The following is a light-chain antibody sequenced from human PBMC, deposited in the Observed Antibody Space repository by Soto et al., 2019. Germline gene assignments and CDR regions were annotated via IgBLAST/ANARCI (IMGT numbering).Light chain of an antibody. CDR1: QSVRSN. J-gene: IGKJ1*01. Sequence: EIVMTQSPATLSVSPGERATLSCRASQSVRSNLAWYQQKPGQAPRLLMYDASTRATGIPARFSGSGSGTEFTLTISSLQSEDLAVYYCQQYNNWPPWTFGQGTKVEIK. CDR3: QQYNNWPPWT. V-gene: IGKV3-15*01. CDR2: DAS.